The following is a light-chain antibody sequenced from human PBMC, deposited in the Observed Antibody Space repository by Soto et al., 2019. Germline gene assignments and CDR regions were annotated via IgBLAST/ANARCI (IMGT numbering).Light chain of an antibody. CDR3: SSYAGSTTFYV. J-gene: IGLJ1*01. CDR1: SFNIGNNY. CDR2: DNN. V-gene: IGLV1-51*01. Sequence: QSVLTQPPSVSAAPGQKVTISCSGNSFNIGNNYVSWYQQLPGTAPKLLIYDNNKRPSGFPDRFSGSKSGTSATLGITGLQTGDEADYYCSSYAGSTTFYVFGTGTKLTVL.